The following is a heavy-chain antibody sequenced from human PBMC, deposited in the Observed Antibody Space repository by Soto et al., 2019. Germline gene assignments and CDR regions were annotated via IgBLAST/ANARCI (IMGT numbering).Heavy chain of an antibody. J-gene: IGHJ4*02. CDR2: IKSKTDGGTT. CDR1: GFTFSNAW. CDR3: TTSAGYSSSWSTFEY. D-gene: IGHD6-13*01. V-gene: IGHV3-15*01. Sequence: GGSLRLSCAASGFTFSNAWMSWVRQAPGKGLEWVGRIKSKTDGGTTDYAAPVKGRFTISRDDSKSTLYLQMNSLKTEDTAVYYCTTSAGYSSSWSTFEYWGQGTLVTVSS.